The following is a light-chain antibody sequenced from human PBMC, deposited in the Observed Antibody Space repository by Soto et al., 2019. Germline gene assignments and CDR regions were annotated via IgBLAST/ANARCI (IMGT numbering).Light chain of an antibody. CDR2: EGS. V-gene: IGLV2-23*01. Sequence: QSALTQPASVSGSPGQSITISCTGTSSDVGSYNLVSWYQQHPGKAPKLMIYEGSKRPSGVSNRFPGSKSGNTASLTISGLQAEDEADYYCCSYAGSYVFGTGTKVTVL. CDR3: CSYAGSYV. CDR1: SSDVGSYNL. J-gene: IGLJ1*01.